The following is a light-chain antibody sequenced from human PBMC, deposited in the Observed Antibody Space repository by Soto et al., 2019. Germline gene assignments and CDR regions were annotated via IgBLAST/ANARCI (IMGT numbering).Light chain of an antibody. Sequence: EVVMTQSPATLSVSPGERATLSCRASQSVSSSLAWYQQKPGQAPRLLIYGASTRATGIPARFSGSGSGTDFTLTISRLEPEDFAVYYCLQYGDSIPWTFGQGTKVDIK. J-gene: IGKJ1*01. CDR3: LQYGDSIPWT. CDR1: QSVSSS. V-gene: IGKV3-15*01. CDR2: GAS.